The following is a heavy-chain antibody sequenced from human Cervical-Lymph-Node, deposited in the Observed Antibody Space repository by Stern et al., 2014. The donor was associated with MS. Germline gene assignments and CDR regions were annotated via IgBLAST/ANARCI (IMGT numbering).Heavy chain of an antibody. CDR3: ARMMQHLAGDAFDV. J-gene: IGHJ3*01. CDR1: GFSLSNARMG. CDR2: IFSNDGK. Sequence: QITLKESGPVLAKPTETLTLTCTVSGFSLSNARMGVSWIRQPPGKALEWLAHIFSNDGKSYSTSLKGRLTISKDTSKRQVVLTMTHMDPVDTATYYCARMMQHLAGDAFDVWGQGTMVTVSS. V-gene: IGHV2-26*01.